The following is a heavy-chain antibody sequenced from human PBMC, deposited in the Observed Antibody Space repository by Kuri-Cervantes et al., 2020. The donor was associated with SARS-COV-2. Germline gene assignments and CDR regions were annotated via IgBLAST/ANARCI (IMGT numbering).Heavy chain of an antibody. V-gene: IGHV3-21*01. CDR1: GFTFSSYS. J-gene: IGHJ4*02. D-gene: IGHD4/OR15-4a*01. CDR3: AKDGAGAHDF. Sequence: GESLKISCAASGFTFSSYSMNWVRQAPGKGLEWVSSISSSSSYIYYADSVKGRFTISRDNAKNSLYLQMRSLRPEDTAMYYCAKDGAGAHDFWGQGTLVTVSS. CDR2: ISSSSSYI.